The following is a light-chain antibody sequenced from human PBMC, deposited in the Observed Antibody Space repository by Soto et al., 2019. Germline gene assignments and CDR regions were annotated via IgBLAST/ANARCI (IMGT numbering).Light chain of an antibody. Sequence: QSVLTQPPSVSGAPGQRVTISCTASSSNVGTFSDIHWYQQLPGTAPRLVMYDNKKRPSGVPDRFSGSKSGTSASLTITGLQAEDEADYYCQSYDSALSASVFGGGNKLTVL. V-gene: IGLV1-40*01. CDR3: QSYDSALSASV. CDR1: SSNVGTFSD. CDR2: DNK. J-gene: IGLJ3*02.